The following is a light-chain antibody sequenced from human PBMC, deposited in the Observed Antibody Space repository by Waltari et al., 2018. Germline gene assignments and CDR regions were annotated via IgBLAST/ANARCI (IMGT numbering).Light chain of an antibody. Sequence: QSALTQEASVSGTVGQKVTLSCTGNSNNVGSYAVGWYQQISHGAPKPVMFGNSLPPGIPSRSSGSKSGTTASLTISCLQPEDDADDYCSTWDYSLSAVVFGGGTKLTVL. V-gene: IGLV1-44*01. CDR3: STWDYSLSAVV. CDR1: SNNVGSYA. CDR2: GNS. J-gene: IGLJ2*01.